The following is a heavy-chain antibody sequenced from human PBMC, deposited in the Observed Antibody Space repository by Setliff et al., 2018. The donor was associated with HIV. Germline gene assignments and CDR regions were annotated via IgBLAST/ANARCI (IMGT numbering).Heavy chain of an antibody. CDR3: ASPRSLLVWYDAFDI. Sequence: SETLSLTCSVSGDSISRSNYYWGWTRQSPGKGLEWVGSISSSGGTSYSAASLKSRVTLSIDTSKNQFSLKLTSVTAADTAMYYCASPRSLLVWYDAFDIWGQGTMVTVSS. J-gene: IGHJ3*02. D-gene: IGHD3-16*01. V-gene: IGHV4-39*01. CDR2: ISSSGGT. CDR1: GDSISRSNYY.